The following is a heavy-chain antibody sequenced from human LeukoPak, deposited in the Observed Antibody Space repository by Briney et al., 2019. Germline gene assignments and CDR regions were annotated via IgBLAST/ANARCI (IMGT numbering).Heavy chain of an antibody. CDR2: ITGSGAST. D-gene: IGHD3-10*01. CDR3: AKRAVGYYFDY. J-gene: IGHJ4*02. V-gene: IGHV3-23*01. Sequence: PGGSLRLSCAASAASGFTFSSYGMSWVRQASGKGLEWVSSITGSGASTFYADSVKGRFTISRDNSKNTLYLQVNSLRAEDTAVYYCAKRAVGYYFDYWGQGTLVTVSS. CDR1: GFTFSSYG.